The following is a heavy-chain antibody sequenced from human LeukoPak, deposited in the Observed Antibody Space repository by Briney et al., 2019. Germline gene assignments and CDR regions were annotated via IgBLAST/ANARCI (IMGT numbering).Heavy chain of an antibody. CDR3: ARRFDL. CDR1: GFIVSSYE. J-gene: IGHJ2*01. Sequence: GGSLRLSCAASGFIVSSYEMNWVRQAPGKGLEWVSYISSSGSSIFYPDSVKGRFTISRDNAKNSLYLQMNSLRAEDTAVYYCARRFDLWGRGTLVTVSS. V-gene: IGHV3-48*03. CDR2: ISSSGSSI.